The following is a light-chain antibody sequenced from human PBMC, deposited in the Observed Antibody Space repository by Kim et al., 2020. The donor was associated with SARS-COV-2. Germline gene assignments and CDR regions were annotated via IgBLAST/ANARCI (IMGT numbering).Light chain of an antibody. V-gene: IGKV3-20*01. J-gene: IGKJ4*01. CDR3: QQYGSSPLT. CDR2: GAS. Sequence: PGERATLSCRASQSVSSSYLAWYQQRPGQAPRLLIYGASRRATGIPDRFSGSGSGTDFILTISRLEPEDFAVYFCQQYGSSPLTFGGGTKVDIK. CDR1: QSVSSSY.